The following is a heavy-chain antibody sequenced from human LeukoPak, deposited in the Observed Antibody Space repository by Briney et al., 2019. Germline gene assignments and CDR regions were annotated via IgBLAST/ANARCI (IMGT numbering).Heavy chain of an antibody. CDR1: GYTFTSYG. D-gene: IGHD5-12*01. CDR2: ISAYNGIT. CDR3: ARGLRSGYESYYYYYYMDV. Sequence: GASVKVSCKASGYTFTSYGISWVRQAPGQGLEWMGWISAYNGITNYAQKLQGRVTMTTDTSTSTAYMELRSLRSDDTAVYYCARGLRSGYESYYYYYYMDVWGKGTTVTISS. J-gene: IGHJ6*03. V-gene: IGHV1-18*01.